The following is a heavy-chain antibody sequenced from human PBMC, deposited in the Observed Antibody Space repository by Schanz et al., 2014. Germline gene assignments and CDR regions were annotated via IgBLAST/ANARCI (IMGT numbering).Heavy chain of an antibody. D-gene: IGHD3-10*01. CDR3: AKDQGSYGSGSYSYFDY. V-gene: IGHV3-33*06. J-gene: IGHJ4*02. CDR2: IGYDGSEK. Sequence: QVQLVESGGGVVQPGRSLRLSCATSGLNFDYYGMNWVRQAPGKGLEWVANIGYDGSEKYYVDSVKGRFTISRDNSNNTVFLQMNSLRAEDTAVYYCAKDQGSYGSGSYSYFDYWGQGTLATVSS. CDR1: GLNFDYYG.